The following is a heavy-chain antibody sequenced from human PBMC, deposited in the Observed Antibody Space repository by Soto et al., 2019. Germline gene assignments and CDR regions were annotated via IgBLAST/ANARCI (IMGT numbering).Heavy chain of an antibody. V-gene: IGHV1-46*01. CDR2: INPSGGST. J-gene: IGHJ6*02. CDR1: GHTFTSYY. Sequence: GASVKVSCKASGHTFTSYYMHLVRQAPGQGLEWMGIINPSGGSTSYAQKFQGRVTMTRDTSTSTVYMELSSPRSEDTAVYYCARNPEAYGMDVWGQGTTVTVSS. CDR3: ARNPEAYGMDV.